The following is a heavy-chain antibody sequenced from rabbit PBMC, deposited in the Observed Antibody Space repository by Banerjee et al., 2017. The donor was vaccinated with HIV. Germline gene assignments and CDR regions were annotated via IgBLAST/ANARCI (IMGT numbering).Heavy chain of an antibody. J-gene: IGHJ4*01. V-gene: IGHV1S7*01. Sequence: QLKETGGGLVQPGGSLTLSCKASGFAFSAYYMSWVRQAPGKGLEWIGIIYAGIGSTDYAGWVNGRFTISSDNAQNTVDLQMNSLTAADTATYFCARDLAGVIGWNFGLWGPGTLVTVS. CDR1: GFAFSAYY. D-gene: IGHD4-1*01. CDR3: ARDLAGVIGWNFGL. CDR2: IYAGIGST.